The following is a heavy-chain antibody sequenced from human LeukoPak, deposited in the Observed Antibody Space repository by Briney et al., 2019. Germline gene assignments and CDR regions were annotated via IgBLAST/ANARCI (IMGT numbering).Heavy chain of an antibody. CDR3: AREIYGSGTDY. J-gene: IGHJ4*02. V-gene: IGHV1-2*02. Sequence: ASVKVSCKASGYTFTAYYMHWVRQAPGQGLEWMGWINPNNGDTNSAQKFQDRVTMTRDTSIRTAYVELSRLKADDTAVYYCAREIYGSGTDYWGQGTLVTVSS. CDR1: GYTFTAYY. CDR2: INPNNGDT. D-gene: IGHD3-10*01.